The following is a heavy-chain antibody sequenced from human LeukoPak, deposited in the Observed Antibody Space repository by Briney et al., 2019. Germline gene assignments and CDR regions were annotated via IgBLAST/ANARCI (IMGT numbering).Heavy chain of an antibody. J-gene: IGHJ4*02. D-gene: IGHD1-26*01. V-gene: IGHV1-2*02. CDR3: ARGLIVGGFYYS. CDR1: GYTFTGYY. Sequence: ASVKVSCKASGYTFTGYYMHWVRQTPGQGLEWMGWINPNSGGTNYAQKFQGRVTMTRDTSISTAYMELSRLRSDDTAVYYCARGLIVGGFYYSWGQGTLVTVSS. CDR2: INPNSGGT.